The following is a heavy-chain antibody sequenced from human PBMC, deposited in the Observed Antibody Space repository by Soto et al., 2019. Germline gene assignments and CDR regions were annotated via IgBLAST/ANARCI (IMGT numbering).Heavy chain of an antibody. Sequence: QVQLQESGPGLVKPSATLSLTCTVSGGSTSSYYWSWIRQPPGKGLEWIGYIYYSGSTNSNPSLKSRDTISVDTSKNQFSLKLSSVTAADTAVYYCARRRETFDYWGQGTLVTVSS. CDR1: GGSTSSYY. V-gene: IGHV4-59*08. CDR3: ARRRETFDY. J-gene: IGHJ4*02. CDR2: IYYSGST.